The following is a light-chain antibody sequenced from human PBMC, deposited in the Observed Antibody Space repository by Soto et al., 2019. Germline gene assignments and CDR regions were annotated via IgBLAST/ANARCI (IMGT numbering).Light chain of an antibody. Sequence: EIVMTQSPTTLSVSPGERATLSCRASQGVSSYLAWYQQKRGQASRLLIYGASTRATGIPARFSGSGSGTEFTLTISSLQSEDFAVYYCQQYNNWPQTFGQGTKVEIK. CDR1: QGVSSY. V-gene: IGKV3-15*01. CDR2: GAS. J-gene: IGKJ1*01. CDR3: QQYNNWPQT.